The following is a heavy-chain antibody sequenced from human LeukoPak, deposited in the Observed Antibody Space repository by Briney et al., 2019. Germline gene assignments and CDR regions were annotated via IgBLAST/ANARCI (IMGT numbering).Heavy chain of an antibody. J-gene: IGHJ4*02. V-gene: IGHV3-23*01. D-gene: IGHD3-10*01. Sequence: QPGGSLGLSCAASGFTFSSYAMSWVRQAPGKGLEWVSAISGSGGSTYYADSVKGRFTISRDNSKNTLYLQMNSLRAEDTAVYYCAKGSIYYGSGSYSWGIDYWGQGTLATVSS. CDR1: GFTFSSYA. CDR3: AKGSIYYGSGSYSWGIDY. CDR2: ISGSGGST.